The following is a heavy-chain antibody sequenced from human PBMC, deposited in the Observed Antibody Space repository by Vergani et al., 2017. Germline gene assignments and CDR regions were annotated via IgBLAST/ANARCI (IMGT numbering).Heavy chain of an antibody. CDR2: IYYSGST. Sequence: QVQLQESGPGLVKPSETLSLTCTVSGGSISSYYWSWIRQPPGKGLEWIGSIYYSGSTYYNPSLKSRVTISVDTSKNQFSLKLSSVTAADTAVYYCAREFWVDGRRNYYYGMDVWGQGTTVTVSS. J-gene: IGHJ6*02. D-gene: IGHD2-15*01. CDR3: AREFWVDGRRNYYYGMDV. V-gene: IGHV4-59*05. CDR1: GGSISSYY.